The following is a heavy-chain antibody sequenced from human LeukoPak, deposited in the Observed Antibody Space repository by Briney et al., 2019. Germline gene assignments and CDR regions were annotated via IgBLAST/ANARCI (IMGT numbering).Heavy chain of an antibody. CDR1: GFXFSSYS. Sequence: PGGSLRLSCAASGFXFSSYSINWVRQAPGKGLEWVSSISSSSSYIYYADSVKGRFTISRDNAKNSLYLQMNSLRAEDTAVYYCARPRNDILSGFHYYYGMDVWGQGTTVTVSS. V-gene: IGHV3-21*01. CDR2: ISSSSSYI. J-gene: IGHJ6*02. CDR3: ARPRNDILSGFHYYYGMDV. D-gene: IGHD3-9*01.